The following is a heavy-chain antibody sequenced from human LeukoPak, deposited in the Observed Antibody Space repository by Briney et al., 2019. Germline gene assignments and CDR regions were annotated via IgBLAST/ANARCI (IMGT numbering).Heavy chain of an antibody. CDR3: AKVQSDIVGAVFFAFGV. CDR2: IIGSGTEM. D-gene: IGHD1-26*01. J-gene: IGHJ3*01. Sequence: QPGGSLRLSCGVSGFTFNSYSMNWVRQAPGKGLEWVASIIGSGTEMFYADSVKGRFTISRDNSKKSLYLQMNSLRVEDTAVYYCAKVQSDIVGAVFFAFGVWGQGTMVSVSS. V-gene: IGHV3-21*01. CDR1: GFTFNSYS.